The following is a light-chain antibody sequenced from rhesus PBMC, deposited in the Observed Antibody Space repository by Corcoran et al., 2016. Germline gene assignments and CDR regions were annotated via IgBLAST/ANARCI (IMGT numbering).Light chain of an antibody. Sequence: QAALTQPRSVSGSPGQSVTIFCSGTSSDIGAYNYVSWYQQHSGTAPKLMIYEVNQRPSGVSDRFSGSKSGSTASLTISGLQAEDEADYFCNSYAGSNTYIFGGGTRLTVL. V-gene: IGLV2-32*02. CDR3: NSYAGSNTYI. J-gene: IGLJ1*01. CDR1: SSDIGAYNY. CDR2: EVN.